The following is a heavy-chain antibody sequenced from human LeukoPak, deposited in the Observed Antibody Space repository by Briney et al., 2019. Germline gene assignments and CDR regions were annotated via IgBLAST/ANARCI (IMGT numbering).Heavy chain of an antibody. J-gene: IGHJ5*02. Sequence: PSQTLSLTCTVSGGSISSGDYYWSWIRQPPGKGLEWIGYIYYSGSTYYNPSLKSRVTTSIDTSKSQFSLKMSSVTAADTAVYYCVREVKGYGSSWYQNWFDPWGQGTLVTVSS. CDR2: IYYSGST. V-gene: IGHV4-30-4*01. D-gene: IGHD6-13*01. CDR1: GGSISSGDYY. CDR3: VREVKGYGSSWYQNWFDP.